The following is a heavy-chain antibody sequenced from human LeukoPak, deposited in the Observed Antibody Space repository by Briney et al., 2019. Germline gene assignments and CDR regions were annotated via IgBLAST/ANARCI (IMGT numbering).Heavy chain of an antibody. J-gene: IGHJ6*03. CDR1: GGTFSSYA. Sequence: GASVKVSCKASGGTFSSYAISWVRQAPGQGLEWMGGIIPIFGTANYAQKFQGRVTITADKSTSTAYMELSSLRSEDTAVYYCARGVSSSWYFYYYYYMDVWGKGTTVTISS. CDR3: ARGVSSSWYFYYYYYMDV. V-gene: IGHV1-69*06. D-gene: IGHD6-13*01. CDR2: IIPIFGTA.